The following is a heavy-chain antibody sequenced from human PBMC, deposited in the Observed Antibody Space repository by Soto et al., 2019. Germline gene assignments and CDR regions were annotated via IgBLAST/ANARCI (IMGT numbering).Heavy chain of an antibody. CDR3: AKDIHRARNDVGADY. J-gene: IGHJ4*02. Sequence: ESGGGVVQPGRSLRLSCAASGFVFSNYGMHWVRQAPGKGLEWVAVISNDGNDEYYIDSVKGRFTISRDNSKNTLYLQMNTLNTEDTALYYCAKDIHRARNDVGADYWGQGTLVTVSS. V-gene: IGHV3-30*18. CDR1: GFVFSNYG. CDR2: ISNDGNDE. D-gene: IGHD3-16*01.